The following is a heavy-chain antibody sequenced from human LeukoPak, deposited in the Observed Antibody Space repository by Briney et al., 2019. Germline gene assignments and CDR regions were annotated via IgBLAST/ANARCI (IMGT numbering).Heavy chain of an antibody. Sequence: GGSLRLSCAASGFTFDDYALHWVRQAPGKGLEWVSGISWNSGSIGYADSVKGRFTISRDNAKNSLYVQMNSLRAEDMALYYCAKGGAGGSYAFDYWGQGTLVTVSS. CDR2: ISWNSGSI. V-gene: IGHV3-9*03. D-gene: IGHD1-26*01. CDR1: GFTFDDYA. CDR3: AKGGAGGSYAFDY. J-gene: IGHJ4*02.